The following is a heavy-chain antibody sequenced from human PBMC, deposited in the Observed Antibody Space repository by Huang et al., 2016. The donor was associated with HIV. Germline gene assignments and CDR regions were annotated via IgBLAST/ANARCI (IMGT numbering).Heavy chain of an antibody. CDR2: ISPSSSFI. Sequence: EVQLVDSGGGLVKPGGSLRLSCAASGFSLDSFNMFWVRQTPAKGVQLVASISPSSSFIEYADSVKGRFRISRDNAKNSLYVQMKSLRGEDTAVYYCVKDRGQQLSPFDSWGQGTLVTVSS. D-gene: IGHD6-13*01. CDR1: GFSLDSFN. CDR3: VKDRGQQLSPFDS. J-gene: IGHJ4*02. V-gene: IGHV3-21*01.